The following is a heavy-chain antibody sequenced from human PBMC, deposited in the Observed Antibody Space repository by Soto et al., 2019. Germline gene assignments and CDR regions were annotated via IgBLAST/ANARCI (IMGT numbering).Heavy chain of an antibody. D-gene: IGHD5-18*01. CDR1: GFTFSSYG. CDR2: IWYDGSNK. CDR3: ARVATAMVTYYYYYMDV. Sequence: QVQLVESGGGVVQPGRSLRLSCAASGFTFSSYGMHWVRQAPGKGLEWVAVIWYDGSNKYYADSVKGRFTISRDNSKNTLYLQMNSLSAEDTAVYYCARVATAMVTYYYYYMDVWGKGTTVTVSS. V-gene: IGHV3-33*01. J-gene: IGHJ6*03.